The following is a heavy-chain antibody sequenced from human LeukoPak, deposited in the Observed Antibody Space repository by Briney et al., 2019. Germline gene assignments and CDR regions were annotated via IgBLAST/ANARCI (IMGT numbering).Heavy chain of an antibody. D-gene: IGHD2-15*01. CDR1: GFAFSSYS. CDR2: ISSSSSYI. J-gene: IGHJ6*03. V-gene: IGHV3-21*01. CDR3: ASTCSGGSCSTYYYYYYMDV. Sequence: PGGSLRLSCAASGFAFSSYSMNWVRQAPGKGLEWVSSISSSSSYIYYADSVKGRFTISRDNAKNSLYLQMNSLRAEDTAVYYCASTCSGGSCSTYYYYYYMDVWGKGTTVTVSS.